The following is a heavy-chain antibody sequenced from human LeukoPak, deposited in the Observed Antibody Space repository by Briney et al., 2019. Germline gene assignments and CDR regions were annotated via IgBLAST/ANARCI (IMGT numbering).Heavy chain of an antibody. D-gene: IGHD1-1*01. V-gene: IGHV3-66*01. Sequence: GGSLRLSCAASGFTVSSNYMSWVRQAPGKGLEWVSVIYSGGSTYYADSVKGRFTISRDNSKNTLYLQMNSLRAEDRAVYYCARVLSGISVDAFYIWGTGTKVTASS. CDR2: IYSGGST. CDR3: ARVLSGISVDAFYI. CDR1: GFTVSSNY. J-gene: IGHJ3*02.